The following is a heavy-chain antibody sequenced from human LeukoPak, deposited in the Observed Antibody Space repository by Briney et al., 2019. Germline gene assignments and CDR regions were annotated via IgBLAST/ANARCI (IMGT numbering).Heavy chain of an antibody. D-gene: IGHD2-15*01. Sequence: GGSLRLSCAASGFIVSSNYMSWVRQAPGKGLEWVSVIYSGGNTYYADSVKDRFTISRDTSKNTLYLQMNSLRAEDTAVYYCARPYCSGGSCYYYGLDVWGQGTTVTVSS. CDR3: ARPYCSGGSCYYYGLDV. J-gene: IGHJ6*02. V-gene: IGHV3-66*04. CDR2: IYSGGNT. CDR1: GFIVSSNY.